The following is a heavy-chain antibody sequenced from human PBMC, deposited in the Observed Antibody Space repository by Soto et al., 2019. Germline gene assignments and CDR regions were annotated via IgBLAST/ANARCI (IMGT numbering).Heavy chain of an antibody. J-gene: IGHJ4*02. CDR3: ARDLGGWADY. CDR2: INAGNGNT. CDR1: GYTFTSYA. Sequence: QVQLVQSGAEVKKPGASVKVSCKASGYTFTSYAIHWVRQAPGQRLEWMGWINAGNGNTKYSQKFQDRVTITRDTSASTAYMGVSRLRSEATAVYYCARDLGGWADYWGQGTLVTVSS. D-gene: IGHD6-19*01. V-gene: IGHV1-3*01.